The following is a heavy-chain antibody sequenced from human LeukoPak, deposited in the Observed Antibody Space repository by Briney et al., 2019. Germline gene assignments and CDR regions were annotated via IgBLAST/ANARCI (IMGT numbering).Heavy chain of an antibody. D-gene: IGHD1-26*01. Sequence: SQTLSLTCTVSGGSISSGAYYWNWIRQLPGKGLEWIGYISYSGSTYYNPSLKSRVTISVDTSKNQISLKVNSVTAADTAVYDCARGGSYGGIGDYWGQGTLVTVSS. CDR2: ISYSGST. J-gene: IGHJ4*02. V-gene: IGHV4-31*03. CDR3: ARGGSYGGIGDY. CDR1: GGSISSGAYY.